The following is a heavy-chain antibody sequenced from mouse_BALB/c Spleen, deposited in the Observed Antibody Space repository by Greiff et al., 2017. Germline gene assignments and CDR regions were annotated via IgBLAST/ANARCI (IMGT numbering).Heavy chain of an antibody. CDR3: AREGITTVLDY. Sequence: EVKLQESGGGLVKPGGSLKLSCAASGFTFSSYAMSWVRQTPEKRLEWVASISSGGSTYYPDSVKGRFTISRDNARNILYLQMSSLRSEDTAMYYCAREGITTVLDYWGQGTTLTVSS. D-gene: IGHD1-1*01. J-gene: IGHJ2*01. CDR1: GFTFSSYA. CDR2: ISSGGST. V-gene: IGHV5-6-5*01.